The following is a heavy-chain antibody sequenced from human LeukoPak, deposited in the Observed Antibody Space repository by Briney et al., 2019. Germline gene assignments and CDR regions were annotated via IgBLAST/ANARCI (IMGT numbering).Heavy chain of an antibody. CDR3: ARRAGAYSHPYDY. CDR2: IIPMFTTT. J-gene: IGHJ4*02. Sequence: ASVKVSCKASGGTFSSYAINWVRQAPGQGLEWMGGIIPMFTTTNYAQKFQGRVTITADKSTSTAYMELSSLRSEDTAVYYCARRAGAYSHPYDYWGQGTLVTVSS. V-gene: IGHV1-69*06. D-gene: IGHD4/OR15-4a*01. CDR1: GGTFSSYA.